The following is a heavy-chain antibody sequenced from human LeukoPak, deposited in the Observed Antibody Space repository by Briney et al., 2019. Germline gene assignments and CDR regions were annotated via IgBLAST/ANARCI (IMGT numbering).Heavy chain of an antibody. CDR1: GFTFSSYA. CDR3: AKTPDSYGSGSSAYIDC. CDR2: ISGSGGGT. V-gene: IGHV3-23*01. Sequence: GGSLRLSCAASGFTFSSYAMSWVRQAPGKGLEWVSAISGSGGGTYYANSVKGRFTISRDNSRDTLYLQMNSLRAEDTALYFCAKTPDSYGSGSSAYIDCWGQGTLVSVSS. J-gene: IGHJ4*02. D-gene: IGHD3-10*01.